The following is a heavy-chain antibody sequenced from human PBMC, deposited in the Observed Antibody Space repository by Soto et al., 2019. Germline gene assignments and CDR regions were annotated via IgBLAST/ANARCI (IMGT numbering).Heavy chain of an antibody. D-gene: IGHD6-19*01. CDR2: IYWDDDK. J-gene: IGHJ6*02. CDR3: AHSYFCGWYGAYDYGPDV. Sequence: QITLKESGPTLVKPTQTLTLTCTFSGFSLSTIGVGVGWIRQPPGKALEWLALIYWDDDKRYSPSLKSRLTISKDTSNSHVVLTMSNMDAVDAASYYYAHSYFCGWYGAYDYGPDVWGQGTTVTVSS. CDR1: GFSLSTIGVG. V-gene: IGHV2-5*02.